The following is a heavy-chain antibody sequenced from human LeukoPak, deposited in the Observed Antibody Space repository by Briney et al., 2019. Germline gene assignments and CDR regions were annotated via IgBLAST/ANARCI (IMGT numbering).Heavy chain of an antibody. CDR3: AKDAVDTAMVYYFDY. Sequence: GGSLRLSCAASGFTFSSYGMHWVRQAPGKGLEWVSAISGSGGSTYYADSVKGRFTISRDNSKNTLYLQVNSLRAEDTAVYYCAKDAVDTAMVYYFDYWGQGTLVTVSS. V-gene: IGHV3-23*01. CDR2: ISGSGGST. J-gene: IGHJ4*02. CDR1: GFTFSSYG. D-gene: IGHD5-18*01.